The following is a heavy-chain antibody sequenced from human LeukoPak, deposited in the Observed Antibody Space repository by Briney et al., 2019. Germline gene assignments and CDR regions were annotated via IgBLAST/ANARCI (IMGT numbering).Heavy chain of an antibody. CDR2: IYYSGST. J-gene: IGHJ6*03. V-gene: IGHV4-39*07. CDR3: ARDRDVVVPAAPYYYYYMDV. Sequence: SETLSLTCTVSGGSISSSSYYWGWIRQPPGKGLEWIGSIYYSGSTYYNPSLKSRVTISVDTSKNQFSLKLSSVTAADTAVYYCARDRDVVVPAAPYYYYYMDVWGKGTTVTVSS. D-gene: IGHD2-2*01. CDR1: GGSISSSSYY.